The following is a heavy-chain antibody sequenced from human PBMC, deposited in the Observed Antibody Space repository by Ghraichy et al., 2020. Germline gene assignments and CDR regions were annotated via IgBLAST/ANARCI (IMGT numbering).Heavy chain of an antibody. V-gene: IGHV3-11*04. CDR2: ISSSGSTI. D-gene: IGHD5-12*01. CDR3: ARGRESGYSGYDYEMWGRAYYYYGMDV. J-gene: IGHJ6*02. Sequence: GGSLRLSCAASGFTFSDYYMSWIRQAPGKGLEWVSYISSSGSTIYYADSVKGRFTISRDNAKNSLYLQMNSLRAEDTAVYYCARGRESGYSGYDYEMWGRAYYYYGMDVWGQGTTVTVSS. CDR1: GFTFSDYY.